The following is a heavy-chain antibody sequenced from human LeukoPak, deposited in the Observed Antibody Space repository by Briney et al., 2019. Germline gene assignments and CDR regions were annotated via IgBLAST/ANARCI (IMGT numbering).Heavy chain of an antibody. CDR2: INHSGST. V-gene: IGHV4-34*09. CDR3: ARDPGYSSSWYGPFGMDV. D-gene: IGHD6-13*01. Sequence: SETLSLTCAVYGGSFSGYYWSWIRQPPGKGLEWIGEINHSGSTNYNPSLKSRVTISVDTSKNQFSLKLSSVTAADTAVYYCARDPGYSSSWYGPFGMDVWGQGTTVTVSS. J-gene: IGHJ6*02. CDR1: GGSFSGYY.